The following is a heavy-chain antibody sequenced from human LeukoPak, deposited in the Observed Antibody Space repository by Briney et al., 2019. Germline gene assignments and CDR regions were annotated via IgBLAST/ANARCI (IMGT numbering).Heavy chain of an antibody. CDR3: AKDKAGFGELSGHYYYMDV. J-gene: IGHJ6*03. Sequence: GGSLRLSCAASGFTFDDYAMHWVRQAPGKGLEWVSLISWDGGSTYYADSVKGRFTISRDNSKNSLYLQMNSLRAEDTALYYCAKDKAGFGELSGHYYYMDVWGKGTTVTVSS. CDR2: ISWDGGST. D-gene: IGHD3-10*01. CDR1: GFTFDDYA. V-gene: IGHV3-43D*03.